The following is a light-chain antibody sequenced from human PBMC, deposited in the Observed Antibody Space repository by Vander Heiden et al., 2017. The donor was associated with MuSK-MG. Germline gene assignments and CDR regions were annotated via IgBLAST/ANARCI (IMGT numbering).Light chain of an antibody. CDR1: SSNIGSNY. CDR3: AAWDDSLSGPV. CDR2: RNN. J-gene: IGLJ2*01. V-gene: IGLV1-47*03. Sequence: QSVLTQPPSASGTPGQRVTISCSGSSSNIGSNYVYWYQQLPGTAPKLLIYRNNQRPSGVPDRFSGSKPGTSASLAISGLWSEDEADYYCAAWDDSLSGPVFGGGTKLTVL.